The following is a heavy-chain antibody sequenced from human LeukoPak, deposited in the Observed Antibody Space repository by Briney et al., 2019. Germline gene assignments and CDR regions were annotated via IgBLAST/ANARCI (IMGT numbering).Heavy chain of an antibody. CDR2: IYYSGST. CDR1: GGSISSGDYY. Sequence: PSQTLSLTCTVSGGSISSGDYYWSWIRQPPGKGLEWIEYIYYSGSTYYNPSLKSRVTISVDTSKNQFSLKLSSVTAADTAVYYCAGCIASGYHIDYWGQGTLVTVSS. D-gene: IGHD3-3*01. CDR3: AGCIASGYHIDY. V-gene: IGHV4-30-4*08. J-gene: IGHJ4*02.